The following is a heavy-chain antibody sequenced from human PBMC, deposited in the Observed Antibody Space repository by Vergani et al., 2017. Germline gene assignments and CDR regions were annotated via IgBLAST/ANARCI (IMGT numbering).Heavy chain of an antibody. CDR1: GFTFSSYG. CDR3: AKDRRVRGYYYYYYMDV. D-gene: IGHD3-10*01. CDR2: IRYDGSNK. J-gene: IGHJ6*03. Sequence: QVQLVESGGGVVQPGGSLRLSCAASGFTFSSYGMHWVRQAPGKGLEWVAFIRYDGSNKYYADSVKGRFTISRDNSKNTLYLQMNSLRAEDTAVYYCAKDRRVRGYYYYYYMDVWGKGTTVTVSS. V-gene: IGHV3-30*02.